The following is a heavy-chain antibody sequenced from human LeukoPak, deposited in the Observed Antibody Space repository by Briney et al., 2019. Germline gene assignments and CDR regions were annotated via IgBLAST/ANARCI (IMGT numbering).Heavy chain of an antibody. CDR1: GGSFSGYY. V-gene: IGHV4-34*01. D-gene: IGHD6-6*01. J-gene: IGHJ6*03. Sequence: SQTLSLTCAVYGGSFSGYYWSWIRQPPGKGRGWIGEINHSGSTNYNPSLQSRVTISVDTSKNQFSLKLSSVTAADTAVYYCARSSRTYFYYMDVWGRGTTVTVSS. CDR3: ARSSRTYFYYMDV. CDR2: INHSGST.